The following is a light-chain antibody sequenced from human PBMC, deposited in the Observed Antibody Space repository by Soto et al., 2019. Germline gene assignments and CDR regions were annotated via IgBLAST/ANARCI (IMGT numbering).Light chain of an antibody. CDR3: NSYTSSNTFV. V-gene: IGLV2-14*01. Sequence: QSALTQPASVSGSPGQSITISCTGTSSDVGGYNYVSWYQQHPGKAPKFMIYDVSTRPSGVSNRFSGSKSGNTASLTISGLQAEDEAVYYCNSYTSSNTFVFGTGTELTVL. J-gene: IGLJ1*01. CDR2: DVS. CDR1: SSDVGGYNY.